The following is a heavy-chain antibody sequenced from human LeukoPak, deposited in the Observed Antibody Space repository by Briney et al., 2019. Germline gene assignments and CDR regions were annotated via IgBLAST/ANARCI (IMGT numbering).Heavy chain of an antibody. J-gene: IGHJ4*02. CDR1: GFTFSSYA. CDR3: ARDRGWPHRTYGLGSGSYPNYYFDY. D-gene: IGHD3-10*01. V-gene: IGHV3-23*01. Sequence: PGGSLRLSCAASGFTFSSYAMSWVRQAPGKGLEWVSAISGSGGSTYYADSVKGRFTISRDNSKNTLYLQMNSLRAEDTAVYYCARDRGWPHRTYGLGSGSYPNYYFDYWGQGTLVTVSS. CDR2: ISGSGGST.